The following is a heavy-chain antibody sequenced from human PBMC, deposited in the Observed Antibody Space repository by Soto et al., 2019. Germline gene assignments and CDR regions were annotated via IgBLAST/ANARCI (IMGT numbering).Heavy chain of an antibody. Sequence: SETLSLTCTVSGGSINSYYWSWIRQHPGKGLEWIGYIYYSGSTYYNPSLKSRVTISVDTSKNQFSLKLSSVTAADTAVYYCARDADTAMVFDYWGQGTLVTVSS. D-gene: IGHD5-18*01. CDR3: ARDADTAMVFDY. J-gene: IGHJ4*02. V-gene: IGHV4-59*06. CDR1: GGSINSYY. CDR2: IYYSGST.